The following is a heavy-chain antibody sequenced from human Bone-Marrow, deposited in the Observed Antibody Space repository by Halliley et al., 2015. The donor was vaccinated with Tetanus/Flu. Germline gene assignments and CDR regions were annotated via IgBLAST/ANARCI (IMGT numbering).Heavy chain of an antibody. D-gene: IGHD3-22*01. V-gene: IGHV5-10-1*01. CDR3: ARHMGVVSFDS. Sequence: LEWMGRIYPSDSQINYNPSFQGHVSISADKSINTAYLQWNSLKAADTAMYYCARHMGVVSFDSWGQGTLVTVSS. CDR2: IYPSDSQI. J-gene: IGHJ4*02.